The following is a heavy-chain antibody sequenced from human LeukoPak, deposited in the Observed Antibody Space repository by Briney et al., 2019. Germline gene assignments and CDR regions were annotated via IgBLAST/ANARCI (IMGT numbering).Heavy chain of an antibody. Sequence: SVKVSRKASGGTFSSYAISWVRQAPGQGLEWMGGIIPIFGTANYAQKFQGRVTITTDESTSTAYMELSSLRSEDTAVYYCARDSRYCSSTSCYHYYYMDVWGKGTTVTVSS. CDR1: GGTFSSYA. D-gene: IGHD2-2*01. V-gene: IGHV1-69*05. CDR3: ARDSRYCSSTSCYHYYYMDV. CDR2: IIPIFGTA. J-gene: IGHJ6*03.